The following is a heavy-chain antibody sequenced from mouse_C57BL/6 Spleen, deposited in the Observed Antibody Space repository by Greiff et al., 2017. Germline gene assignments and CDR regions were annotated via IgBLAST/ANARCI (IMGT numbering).Heavy chain of an antibody. V-gene: IGHV1-53*01. Sequence: QVQLQQSGTELVKPGASVKLSCKASGYTFTSYWMHWVKQRPGQGLEWIGNINPSNGGTNYNEKFKSKATLTVDKSSSTAYMQLSSLTSEDSAVXYCARWGWSYAMDYWGQGTSVTVSS. CDR2: INPSNGGT. CDR1: GYTFTSYW. CDR3: ARWGWSYAMDY. J-gene: IGHJ4*01. D-gene: IGHD2-3*01.